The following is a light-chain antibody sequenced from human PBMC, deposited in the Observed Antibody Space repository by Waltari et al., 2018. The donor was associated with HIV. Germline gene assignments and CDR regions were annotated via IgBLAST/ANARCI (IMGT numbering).Light chain of an antibody. CDR1: SSNIGSNI. CDR3: AAWDDSLNGPNWV. CDR2: KNV. J-gene: IGLJ3*02. Sequence: QSVLTQPPSASGTPGQWVTISCSGSSSNIGSNILNWYQQLPGTAPKVLIYKNVQRPSGVPDRVSGPKSGTAASLPISGLQSEDEADYYCAAWDDSLNGPNWVFGGGTKLTVL. V-gene: IGLV1-44*01.